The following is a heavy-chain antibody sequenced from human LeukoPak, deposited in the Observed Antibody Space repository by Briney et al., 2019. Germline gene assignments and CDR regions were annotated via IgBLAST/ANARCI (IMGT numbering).Heavy chain of an antibody. D-gene: IGHD3-3*01. CDR2: ISSSSSTI. J-gene: IGHJ4*02. V-gene: IGHV3-48*01. CDR1: GFTFSSYS. Sequence: WGSLRLSCAVSGFTFSSYSMNWVRRAPGKGLEWVSYISSSSSTIYYADSVKGRFTISRDNAKNSLYLQMNSLRAEDTAVYYCARAGYDFWSGYWGNFGYWGQGTLVTVSS. CDR3: ARAGYDFWSGYWGNFGY.